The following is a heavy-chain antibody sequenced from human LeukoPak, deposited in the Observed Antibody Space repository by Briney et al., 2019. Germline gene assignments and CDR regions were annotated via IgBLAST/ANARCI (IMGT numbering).Heavy chain of an antibody. Sequence: KPSETLSLTCTVSGGSLSTYYWSWIRQPPGKGLEWIGYIYHSGSTYYNPSLKSRVTISVDRSKNQFSLKLSSVTAADTAVYYCARDSNAAGTYYFDYWGQGTLVTVSS. D-gene: IGHD6-13*01. J-gene: IGHJ4*02. CDR2: IYHSGST. V-gene: IGHV4-59*12. CDR1: GGSLSTYY. CDR3: ARDSNAAGTYYFDY.